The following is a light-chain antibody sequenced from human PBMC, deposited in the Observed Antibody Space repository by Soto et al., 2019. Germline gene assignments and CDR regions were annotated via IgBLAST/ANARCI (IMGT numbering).Light chain of an antibody. CDR3: QQYNNWPPERT. CDR2: GAP. J-gene: IGKJ1*01. CDR1: QSVSSN. V-gene: IGKV3-15*01. Sequence: EIVMTQSPATLSVSPGERATLSCRASQSVSSNLAWYQQKPGQAPRLLIYGAPTRATGIPARFSGSGSGTEFTLTISSLQSEDFAVYYCQQYNNWPPERTFGQGTKVDIK.